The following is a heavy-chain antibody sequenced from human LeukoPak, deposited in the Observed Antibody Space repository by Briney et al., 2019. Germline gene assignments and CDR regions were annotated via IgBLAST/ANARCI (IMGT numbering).Heavy chain of an antibody. CDR2: INWNGGST. Sequence: GGSLRLSCAASGFTFSSYWMSWVRQAPGKGLEWVSGINWNGGSTYYRDSVKGRFTISRDNAKNSLYLQMNSLRAEDTAVYYCARSPGAAAGTWYYYYMDVWGKGTTVTVSS. CDR1: GFTFSSYW. J-gene: IGHJ6*03. CDR3: ARSPGAAAGTWYYYYMDV. D-gene: IGHD6-13*01. V-gene: IGHV3-20*04.